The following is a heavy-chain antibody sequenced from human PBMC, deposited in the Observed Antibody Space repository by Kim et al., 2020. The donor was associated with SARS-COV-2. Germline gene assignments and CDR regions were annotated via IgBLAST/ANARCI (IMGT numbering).Heavy chain of an antibody. CDR2: IKSKTDGGTT. D-gene: IGHD3-10*01. CDR1: GFTFSNAW. V-gene: IGHV3-15*01. J-gene: IGHJ6*02. Sequence: GGSLRLSCAASGFTFSNAWMSWVRQAPGKGLEWVGRIKSKTDGGTTDYAAPVKGRFTISRDDSKNTLYLQMNSLKTEDTAVYYCTTGTRVVYYGSGSYYNGARGDGMDVWGQGTTVTVSS. CDR3: TTGTRVVYYGSGSYYNGARGDGMDV.